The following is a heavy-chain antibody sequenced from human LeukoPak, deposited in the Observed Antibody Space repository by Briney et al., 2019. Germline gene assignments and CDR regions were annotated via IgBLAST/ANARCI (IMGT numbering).Heavy chain of an antibody. D-gene: IGHD5-18*01. CDR1: GFTFSSYG. J-gene: IGHJ6*02. Sequence: GGSLRLSCAASGFTFSSYGMHWVRQAAGKGLEWVAVISYDGSNKYYADSVKGRFTISRDSSKNTLYLQMNSLRAEDTAVYYCAKDGGYSYGYYYYYGMDVWGQGTTVTVSS. CDR2: ISYDGSNK. V-gene: IGHV3-30*18. CDR3: AKDGGYSYGYYYYYGMDV.